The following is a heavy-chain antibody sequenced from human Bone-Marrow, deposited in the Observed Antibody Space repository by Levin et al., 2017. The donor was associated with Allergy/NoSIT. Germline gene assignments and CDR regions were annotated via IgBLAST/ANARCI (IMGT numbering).Heavy chain of an antibody. V-gene: IGHV1-2*02. CDR2: INPNTGGT. D-gene: IGHD4/OR15-4a*01. Sequence: KLGESLKISCKTSGYDFGAHYIYWVRQVPGQGFQWMGWINPNTGGTNYAEKFEDRVTMTKDTVTTTVYMELRSLTFDDTAVYYCARDADAGAYYNGYSDYWGQGSLVTVS. CDR1: GYDFGAHY. CDR3: ARDADAGAYYNGYSDY. J-gene: IGHJ4*02.